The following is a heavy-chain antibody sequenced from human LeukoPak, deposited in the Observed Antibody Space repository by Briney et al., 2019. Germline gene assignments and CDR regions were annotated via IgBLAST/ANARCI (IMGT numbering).Heavy chain of an antibody. CDR2: IYYSGST. D-gene: IGHD6-19*01. CDR3: ARDLAYPMAGRVY. CDR1: GGSISSYY. V-gene: IGHV4-59*12. J-gene: IGHJ4*02. Sequence: SETLSLTCTVSGGSISSYYWSWIRQPPGKGLEWIGYIYYSGSTYYNPSLKSRVTISVDTSKNQFSLKLSSVTAADTAVYYCARDLAYPMAGRVYWGQGTLVTVSS.